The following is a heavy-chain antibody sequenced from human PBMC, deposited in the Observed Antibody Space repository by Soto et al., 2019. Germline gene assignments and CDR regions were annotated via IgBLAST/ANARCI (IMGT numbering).Heavy chain of an antibody. CDR3: ARVEMYDFWSGYKVDP. J-gene: IGHJ5*02. V-gene: IGHV1-18*01. CDR1: GYTFTSYG. D-gene: IGHD3-3*01. Sequence: ASVKVSCKASGYTFTSYGISWVRQAPGQGLEWMGWISAYNGNTNYAQKLQGRVTMTTDTSTSTAYMELRSLRSDDTAVYYCARVEMYDFWSGYKVDPWGQGTLVTV. CDR2: ISAYNGNT.